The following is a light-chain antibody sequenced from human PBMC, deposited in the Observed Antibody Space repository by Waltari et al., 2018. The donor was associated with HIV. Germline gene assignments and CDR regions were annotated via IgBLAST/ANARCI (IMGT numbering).Light chain of an antibody. CDR1: SSNIGSNT. Sequence: QSVLTQPPSASGTPGQRVTIPCSGSSSNIGSNTVHWYQTLPGTAPKVRIWSNHRRPSGVPDRLSGSKSGTSAALAISGLQSDDEADYYCATWDDSLNGYVVGTGTKVTVL. V-gene: IGLV1-44*01. CDR2: SNH. J-gene: IGLJ1*01. CDR3: ATWDDSLNGYV.